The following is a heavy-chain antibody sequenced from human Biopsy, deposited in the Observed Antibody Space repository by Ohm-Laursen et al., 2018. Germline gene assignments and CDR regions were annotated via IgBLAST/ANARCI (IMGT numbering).Heavy chain of an antibody. CDR3: ARGDYFDSNGYFWFDP. D-gene: IGHD3-22*01. CDR1: GGSISSGGSY. J-gene: IGHJ5*02. CDR2: IFNNANT. V-gene: IGHV4-31*01. Sequence: SQTLSLTCTVSGGSISSGGSYWSWIRQGPGKGLEWIGYIFNNANTYYNPSLKNLITISGDTSKNQFSLKLNSVTATDTAVYYCARGDYFDSNGYFWFDPWGQGTLVTVSS.